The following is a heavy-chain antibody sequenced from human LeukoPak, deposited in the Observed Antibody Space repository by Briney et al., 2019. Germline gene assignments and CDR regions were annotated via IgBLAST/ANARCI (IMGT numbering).Heavy chain of an antibody. Sequence: SVKVSCKASGGTFSSYAISWVRQAPGQGLEWMGGIIPIFGTANYAQKFQGRVTITADESTSTAYMELSSLRSEDTAVYYFARDHCSSTSCRFDYWGQGTLVTVSS. J-gene: IGHJ4*02. V-gene: IGHV1-69*13. CDR3: ARDHCSSTSCRFDY. CDR2: IIPIFGTA. D-gene: IGHD2-2*01. CDR1: GGTFSSYA.